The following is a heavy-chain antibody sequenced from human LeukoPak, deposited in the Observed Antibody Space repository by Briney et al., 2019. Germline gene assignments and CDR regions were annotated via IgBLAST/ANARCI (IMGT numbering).Heavy chain of an antibody. Sequence: ASVKVSCKASGYTFTSYAMRWVRQAPGQRLEWMGWINAGNGNTKYSQKFQGRVTITRDTSASTAYMELSSLRSEDTAVFYCARTEMATILDFDYWGQGTLVTVSS. CDR1: GYTFTSYA. J-gene: IGHJ4*02. CDR3: ARTEMATILDFDY. CDR2: INAGNGNT. V-gene: IGHV1-3*01. D-gene: IGHD5-24*01.